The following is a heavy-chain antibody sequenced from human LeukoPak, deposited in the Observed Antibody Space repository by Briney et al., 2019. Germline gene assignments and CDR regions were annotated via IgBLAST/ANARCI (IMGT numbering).Heavy chain of an antibody. CDR3: ARDPGDYYGSGSSDAFDI. V-gene: IGHV3-33*08. Sequence: PGGSLRLSCAASGFTFSSYVMHWVRQAPGKGLAWVAVIWYDGSNKYYADSVKGRFTISRDNSKNTLYLQMNSLRAEDTAVYYCARDPGDYYGSGSSDAFDIWGQGTMVTVSS. D-gene: IGHD3-10*01. CDR1: GFTFSSYV. J-gene: IGHJ3*02. CDR2: IWYDGSNK.